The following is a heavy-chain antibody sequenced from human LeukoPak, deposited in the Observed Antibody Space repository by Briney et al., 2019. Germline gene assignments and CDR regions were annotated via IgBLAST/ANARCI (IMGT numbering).Heavy chain of an antibody. V-gene: IGHV3-30-3*01. CDR1: GFSFSHYA. CDR3: AREHLDAFDI. J-gene: IGHJ3*02. CDR2: ISYDGNVK. Sequence: GGSLRLSCAASGFSFSHYALHWVRQAPGKGLEWLAFISYDGNVKYYADSVKGRFTISRDNSKNTLYLQMNSLRAEDTAVYYCAREHLDAFDIWGQGTMVTVSS.